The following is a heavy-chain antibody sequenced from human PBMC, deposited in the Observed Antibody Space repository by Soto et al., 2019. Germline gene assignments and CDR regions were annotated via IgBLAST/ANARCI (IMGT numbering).Heavy chain of an antibody. CDR1: GYTFSSDA. Sequence: EVQLLESGGGLVQPGESLRLSCAASGYTFSSDAMSWVRQAPGKGLEWVSTISGSGGSTHYADAVKGQFTISRDNSKNMLYLQVNSLRAEDTAVYYCAKSIVAVAGPVDYWGQGTLVTVSS. CDR2: ISGSGGST. D-gene: IGHD6-19*01. J-gene: IGHJ4*02. V-gene: IGHV3-23*01. CDR3: AKSIVAVAGPVDY.